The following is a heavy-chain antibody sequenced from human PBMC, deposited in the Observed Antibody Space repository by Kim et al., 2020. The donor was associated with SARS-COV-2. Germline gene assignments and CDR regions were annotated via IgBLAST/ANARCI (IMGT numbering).Heavy chain of an antibody. D-gene: IGHD3-22*01. CDR1: GFTFSSYS. J-gene: IGHJ4*02. V-gene: IGHV3-21*04. CDR2: ISSSSSYI. CDR3: ARDYDSSGHTDY. Sequence: GGSLRLSCAASGFTFSSYSMNWVRQAPGKGLEWVSSISSSSSYIYYADSVKGRLTISRDNAKNSLYLQMNSLRAEDTAVYYCARDYDSSGHTDYWGQGTLVTVSS.